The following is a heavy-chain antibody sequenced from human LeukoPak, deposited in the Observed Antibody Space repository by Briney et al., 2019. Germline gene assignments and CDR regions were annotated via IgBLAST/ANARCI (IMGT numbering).Heavy chain of an antibody. V-gene: IGHV3-21*06. CDR3: ARKDIVVVLGAFDI. CDR2: ISSDSIYI. CDR1: GFTFSSFS. Sequence: PGGSLGLSCAASGFTFSSFSMNWVRQAPGKGLEWVSSISSDSIYIYYADSLEGRFTISRDNAKNSLYLQMNSLRAEDTAVYYCARKDIVVVLGAFDIWGQGTMVTVSS. J-gene: IGHJ3*02. D-gene: IGHD2-2*01.